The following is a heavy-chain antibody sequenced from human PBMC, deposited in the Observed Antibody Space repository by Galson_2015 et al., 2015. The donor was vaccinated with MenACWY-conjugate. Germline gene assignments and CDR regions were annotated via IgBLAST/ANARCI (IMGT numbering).Heavy chain of an antibody. CDR3: AKDRVVVAATEGFDY. D-gene: IGHD2-15*01. CDR2: ISYDGSNK. Sequence: SLRLSCAASGFTFSSYGMHWVRQAPGKGLEWVAVISYDGSNKYYADSVKGRFTISRDNSKNTLYLQMNSLRAEDTAVYYCAKDRVVVAATEGFDYWGQGTLVTVSS. V-gene: IGHV3-30*18. CDR1: GFTFSSYG. J-gene: IGHJ4*02.